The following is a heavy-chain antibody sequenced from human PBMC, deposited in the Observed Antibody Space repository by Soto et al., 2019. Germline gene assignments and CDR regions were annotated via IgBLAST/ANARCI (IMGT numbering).Heavy chain of an antibody. CDR3: ARVRTGSSLIGYYHLGLDV. CDR2: IIPIFGSP. CDR1: GGAFSSHA. J-gene: IGHJ6*02. Sequence: QVQLVQSGAEVKKPGSSVKVSCKASGGAFSSHAITWVRQAPGQGLEWMGGIIPIFGSPNFAQKFQGRVTITADKSTNTVYMELSSLRNDDTAVYYCARVRTGSSLIGYYHLGLDVWGQGTTVTVSS. V-gene: IGHV1-69*06. D-gene: IGHD1-26*01.